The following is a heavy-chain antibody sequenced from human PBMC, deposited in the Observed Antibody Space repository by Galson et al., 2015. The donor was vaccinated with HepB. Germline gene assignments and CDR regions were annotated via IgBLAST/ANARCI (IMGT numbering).Heavy chain of an antibody. CDR3: PRGLPRGSSWYFDY. V-gene: IGHV4-59*01. J-gene: IGHJ4*02. Sequence: VSCDSINSYYWNWIRQSPGKGLEWLGYVYYSGSTNYNPSLKSRVTISVDTSNNQSSLKLSSVTAADTAVYYCPRGLPRGSSWYFDYWGQGTLVTVSS. CDR2: VYYSGST. CDR1: CDSINSYY. D-gene: IGHD6-13*01.